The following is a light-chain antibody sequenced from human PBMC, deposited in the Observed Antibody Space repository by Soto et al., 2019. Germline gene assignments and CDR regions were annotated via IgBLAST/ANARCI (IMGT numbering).Light chain of an antibody. CDR3: SSFTSSYFYV. V-gene: IGLV2-14*01. CDR1: GSDVGGYNY. J-gene: IGLJ1*01. CDR2: GVS. Sequence: QSALTQPASVSGSPGQSIAISCTGSGSDVGGYNYVSWYQQHPGKAPKLIIYGVSHRPSGVSPRFSASRSANTASLTISGLQHEDEADYYCSSFTSSYFYVFGPGTKLTVL.